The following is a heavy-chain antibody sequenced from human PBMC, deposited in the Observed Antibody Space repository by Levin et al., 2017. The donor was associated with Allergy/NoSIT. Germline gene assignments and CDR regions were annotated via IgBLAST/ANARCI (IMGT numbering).Heavy chain of an antibody. CDR1: GGSISSGDYY. V-gene: IGHV4-30-4*01. CDR3: AREGHGGNTAHAFDI. D-gene: IGHD4-23*01. CDR2: IYYSGST. J-gene: IGHJ3*02. Sequence: PSETLSLTCTVSGGSISSGDYYWRWIRQPPGKGLEWIGYIYYSGSTYYNPSLKSRVTISVDTSKNQFSLKLSSVTAADTAVYYCAREGHGGNTAHAFDIWGQGTMVTVSS.